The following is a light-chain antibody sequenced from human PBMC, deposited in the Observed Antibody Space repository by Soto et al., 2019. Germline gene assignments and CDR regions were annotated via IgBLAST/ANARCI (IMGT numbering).Light chain of an antibody. CDR3: QSYDSSLSGSV. Sequence: QSVLTQPPSVSGAPGQRVTISCTGSSSNIGAGYDVHWYQQLPGTAPRLLIYGNSNRPSGVPDRFSGSKSGTSASLAIAGLQAEDEADYYCQSYDSSLSGSVLGGGTKLTVL. V-gene: IGLV1-40*01. CDR2: GNS. CDR1: SSNIGAGYD. J-gene: IGLJ3*02.